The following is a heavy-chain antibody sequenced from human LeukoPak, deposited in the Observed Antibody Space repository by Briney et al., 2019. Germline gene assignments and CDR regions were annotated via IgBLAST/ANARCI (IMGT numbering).Heavy chain of an antibody. CDR1: GESFSGYY. V-gene: IGHV4-34*01. Sequence: SETLSLTCAVYGESFSGYYWTWIRQPPGKGLEWIGEINHSGSTNYNPSLKSRVTISVDTSKNQFSLKLSSVTAADTAVYYCARVTAVAGYNWFDPWGQGTLVTVSS. D-gene: IGHD6-19*01. CDR3: ARVTAVAGYNWFDP. CDR2: INHSGST. J-gene: IGHJ5*02.